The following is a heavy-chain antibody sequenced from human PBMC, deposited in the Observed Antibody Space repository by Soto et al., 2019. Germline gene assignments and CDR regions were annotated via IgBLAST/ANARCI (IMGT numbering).Heavy chain of an antibody. J-gene: IGHJ4*02. CDR3: ARGITMVRGVRQLFDY. Sequence: QVQLQESGPGLVKPSQTLSLTCTVSGGSISSGGYYWSWIRQHPGKGLEWIGYIYYSGSTYYNPSLRTRVTISVDTSKNQFSLKLSSVTAADTAVYYCARGITMVRGVRQLFDYWGQGTLVTVSA. CDR1: GGSISSGGYY. V-gene: IGHV4-31*03. CDR2: IYYSGST. D-gene: IGHD3-10*01.